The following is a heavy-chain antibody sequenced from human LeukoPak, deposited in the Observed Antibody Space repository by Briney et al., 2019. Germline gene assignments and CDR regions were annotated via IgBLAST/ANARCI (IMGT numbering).Heavy chain of an antibody. CDR3: ARGTYYDSSGPDY. Sequence: PGGSLRLSCAASGFTFSSYWMHWVRQAPGKGLVWVSRINSDGSSTNYVDSVKGRFTISRDNAKNTLYLQMNSLRAEDTAVHYCARGTYYDSSGPDYWGQGTLVTVSS. J-gene: IGHJ4*02. D-gene: IGHD3-22*01. V-gene: IGHV3-74*01. CDR1: GFTFSSYW. CDR2: INSDGSST.